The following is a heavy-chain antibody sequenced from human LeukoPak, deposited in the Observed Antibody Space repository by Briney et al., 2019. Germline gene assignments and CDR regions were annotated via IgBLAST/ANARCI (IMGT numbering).Heavy chain of an antibody. CDR3: ARDDDWGALDY. Sequence: GGSLRLSCAASGFTLSDYYMDWVRQALGKGLEWVGRSRSKVSSYTAEYAASVKGRFIISRDVSKNSLYLQMNSLKTEDTAVYFCARDDDWGALDYWGQGSLVTVSS. V-gene: IGHV3-72*01. J-gene: IGHJ4*02. CDR2: SRSKVSSYTA. CDR1: GFTLSDYY. D-gene: IGHD7-27*01.